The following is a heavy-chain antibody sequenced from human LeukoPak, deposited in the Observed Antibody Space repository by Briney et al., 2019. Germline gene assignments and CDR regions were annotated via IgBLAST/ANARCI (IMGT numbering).Heavy chain of an antibody. D-gene: IGHD3-10*01. Sequence: KTSETLSLTCTVSGYSISSGYYWGWIRQPPGKGLEWIGSIYHSGSTYYNPSLKSRVTISVDTSKNQFSLKLSSVTAADTAVYYCARQTFGALFFDSWGQGTLVIVSS. CDR1: GYSISSGYY. V-gene: IGHV4-38-2*02. CDR2: IYHSGST. CDR3: ARQTFGALFFDS. J-gene: IGHJ4*02.